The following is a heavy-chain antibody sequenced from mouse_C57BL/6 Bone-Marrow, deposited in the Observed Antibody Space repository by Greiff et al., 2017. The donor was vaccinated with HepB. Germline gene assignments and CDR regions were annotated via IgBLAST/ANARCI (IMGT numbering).Heavy chain of an antibody. D-gene: IGHD1-1*01. Sequence: VQLQQSGAELARPGASVKLSCKASGYTFTSYGISWVKQSTGQGLEWIGEIYPRSGNTYYNEKFKGKATLTADKSSSTAYMELRSLTSEDSAVYFCARGYGSSYWDFDVWGTGTTVTVSS. J-gene: IGHJ1*03. CDR3: ARGYGSSYWDFDV. CDR2: IYPRSGNT. CDR1: GYTFTSYG. V-gene: IGHV1-81*01.